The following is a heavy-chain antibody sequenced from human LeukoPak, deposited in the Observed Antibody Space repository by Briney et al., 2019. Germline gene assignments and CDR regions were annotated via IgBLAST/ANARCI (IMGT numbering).Heavy chain of an antibody. D-gene: IGHD3-22*01. J-gene: IGHJ1*01. CDR2: IYHSGRT. CDR3: ARRRYYDSTGYFE. Sequence: PSETLSLTCAVSGDYISSSGYYWGWIRQSPGTGLVWIGDIYHSGRTYYNPSLTSRVAISIDTSKNQFSLRLRSMTAADTAVCYCARRRYYDSTGYFEWGRGTLVTVTS. V-gene: IGHV4-39*01. CDR1: GDYISSSGYY.